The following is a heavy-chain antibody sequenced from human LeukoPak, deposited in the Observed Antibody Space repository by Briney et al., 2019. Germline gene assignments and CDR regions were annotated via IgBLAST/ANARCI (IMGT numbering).Heavy chain of an antibody. D-gene: IGHD2-2*01. CDR1: GNYW. J-gene: IGHJ4*02. CDR3: VSFYETY. Sequence: GGSLRLSCAASGNYWMHWVRQAPGKGLVWVSHINGDGSWTSYVDYVKGRFTISKDNAKNTVYLQMNNLRAEDTAVYYCVSFYETYWGRGTLVTVSS. V-gene: IGHV3-74*01. CDR2: INGDGSWT.